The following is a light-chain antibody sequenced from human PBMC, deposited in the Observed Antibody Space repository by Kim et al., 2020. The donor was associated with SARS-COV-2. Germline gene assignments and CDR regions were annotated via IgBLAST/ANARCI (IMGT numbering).Light chain of an antibody. CDR3: QAWDSSNVV. J-gene: IGLJ2*01. CDR2: QDS. Sequence: VSPSQPASITCSGDKLGDKYACWYQQKPGQSPILVIYQDSKRPSGIPERFSGSNSGNTATLTISGTQAMDEAAYYCQAWDSSNVVFGGGTQLTVL. CDR1: KLGDKY. V-gene: IGLV3-1*01.